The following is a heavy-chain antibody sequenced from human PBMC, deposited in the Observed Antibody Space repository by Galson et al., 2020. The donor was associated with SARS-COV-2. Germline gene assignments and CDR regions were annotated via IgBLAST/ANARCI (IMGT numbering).Heavy chain of an antibody. CDR3: ARVPFSSGWGLDF. CDR2: ITTYDGNT. Sequence: ASVKVSCTASGYTFTSFGITWVRQAPGQGLECMGWITTYDGNTNYAQKFRGRVTMIADTSTSTAYMELMSLRSDDTAVHYGARVPFSSGWGLDFWGQGTLVTVSS. CDR1: GYTFTSFG. J-gene: IGHJ4*02. D-gene: IGHD6-19*01. V-gene: IGHV1-18*01.